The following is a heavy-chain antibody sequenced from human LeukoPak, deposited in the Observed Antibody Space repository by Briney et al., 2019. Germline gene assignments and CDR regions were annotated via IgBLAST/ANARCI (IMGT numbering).Heavy chain of an antibody. J-gene: IGHJ4*02. CDR1: GFTFDDYA. CDR3: AREGAYYLDS. V-gene: IGHV3-9*01. Sequence: PGRSLRLSCAASGFTFDDYAMHWVRQAPGKGLEWVSGISWNSGSIGYADSVKGRFTISRDNAKNSLYLQMNSLRAEDTAVYYCAREGAYYLDSWGQGTLVAVSS. D-gene: IGHD4/OR15-4a*01. CDR2: ISWNSGSI.